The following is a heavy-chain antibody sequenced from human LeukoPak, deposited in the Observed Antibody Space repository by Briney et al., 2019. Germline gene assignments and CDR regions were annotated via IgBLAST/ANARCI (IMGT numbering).Heavy chain of an antibody. CDR3: ARGGSRSIDC. Sequence: PGGSLRLSCAASGFTFSSYWMHWVRQAPGKGLVWVSRITGDGRSTTYADSVKGRFTISRDNAKNTLYLQMNSLGAEDTGVYYCARGGSRSIDCWGQGTLVTVSS. D-gene: IGHD3-10*01. J-gene: IGHJ4*02. CDR1: GFTFSSYW. V-gene: IGHV3-74*01. CDR2: ITGDGRST.